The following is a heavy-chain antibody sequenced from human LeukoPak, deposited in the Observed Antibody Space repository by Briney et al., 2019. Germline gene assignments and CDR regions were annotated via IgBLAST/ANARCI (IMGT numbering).Heavy chain of an antibody. V-gene: IGHV3-21*01. D-gene: IGHD6-13*01. Sequence: EVSLRLSCAASGFTFSSYSMNWVRQAPGKGLEWVSSISSSSSYIYYADSVKGRFTISRDNAKNSLYLQMNSLRAEDTAVYYCARVEAAAGLSGAYYYYGMDVWGQGTTVTVSS. CDR1: GFTFSSYS. J-gene: IGHJ6*02. CDR2: ISSSSSYI. CDR3: ARVEAAAGLSGAYYYYGMDV.